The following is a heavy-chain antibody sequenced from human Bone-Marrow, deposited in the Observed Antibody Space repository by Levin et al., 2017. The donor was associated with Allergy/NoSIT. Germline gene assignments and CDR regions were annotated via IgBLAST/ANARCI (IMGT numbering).Heavy chain of an antibody. J-gene: IGHJ5*02. V-gene: IGHV4-59*01. D-gene: IGHD4-17*01. CDR2: IFYSGST. CDR1: GGSINDYY. Sequence: SETLSLTCTVSGGSINDYYWSWIRQPPGKGLEWIGYIFYSGSTNYNPSPKSRLTISVDMSKRHSPLKLSSVTAADTAVYYCASVTVCWFDPWGQGTLVTVSS. CDR3: ASVTVCWFDP.